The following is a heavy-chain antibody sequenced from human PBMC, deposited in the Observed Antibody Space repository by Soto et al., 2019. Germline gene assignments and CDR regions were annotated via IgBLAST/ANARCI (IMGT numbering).Heavy chain of an antibody. Sequence: VASVKGSCKASGYTFTSYGISWVRQAPGQGLEWMGWISAYNGNTNYAQKLQGRVTMTTDTSTSTAYMELRSLRSDDTAVYYCARDGHYGSGSYPLAHFDYWGQGTLVTVSS. J-gene: IGHJ4*02. CDR2: ISAYNGNT. CDR3: ARDGHYGSGSYPLAHFDY. D-gene: IGHD3-10*01. CDR1: GYTFTSYG. V-gene: IGHV1-18*01.